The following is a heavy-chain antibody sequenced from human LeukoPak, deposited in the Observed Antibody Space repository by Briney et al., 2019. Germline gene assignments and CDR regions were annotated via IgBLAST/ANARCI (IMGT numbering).Heavy chain of an antibody. CDR2: ISSSSGTI. V-gene: IGHV3-48*01. D-gene: IGHD6-6*01. CDR1: GFTFSSYS. J-gene: IGHJ4*02. Sequence: PGGSLRLSCAASGFTFSSYSMNWVRQAPGKGLEWVSYISSSSGTIYYADSVKGRFTISRDNAKNSLYLQMNSLRAEDTAVYYCARDFGSSSSGSDYWGQGTLVTVSS. CDR3: ARDFGSSSSGSDY.